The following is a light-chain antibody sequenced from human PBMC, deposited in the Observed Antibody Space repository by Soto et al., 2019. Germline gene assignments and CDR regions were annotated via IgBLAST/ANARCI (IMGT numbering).Light chain of an antibody. CDR3: QQSYITPYT. Sequence: DIQMTQSPSSLSASVGDRVTITCRASQSTSNYVNWYQQKPGKAPQLLIIAASSLQSGVPSRFSGSGAGTDDFTLTISYLHPEDCATYYCQQSYITPYTFGQGTKLEIK. CDR1: QSTSNY. J-gene: IGKJ2*01. V-gene: IGKV1-39*01. CDR2: AAS.